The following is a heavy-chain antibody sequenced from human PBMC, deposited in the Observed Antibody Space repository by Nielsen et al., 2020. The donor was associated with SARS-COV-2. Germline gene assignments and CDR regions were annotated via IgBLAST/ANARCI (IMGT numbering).Heavy chain of an antibody. CDR1: GFTFSSYG. CDR3: AKETTI. CDR2: ISYDGSNK. V-gene: IGHV3-30*18. D-gene: IGHD1-1*01. J-gene: IGHJ3*02. Sequence: GGSLRLSCAASGFTFSSYGMHWVRQAPGKGLEWVAVISYDGSNKYYADSVKGRFTISRDNSKNTLYLQMNSLRAEDTAAYYCAKETTIWGQGTMVTVSS.